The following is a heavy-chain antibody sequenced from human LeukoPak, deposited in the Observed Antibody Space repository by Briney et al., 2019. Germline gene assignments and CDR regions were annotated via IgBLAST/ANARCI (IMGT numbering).Heavy chain of an antibody. J-gene: IGHJ4*02. CDR2: IYYSGST. CDR3: AKGGHSSGWYHDY. V-gene: IGHV4-61*01. D-gene: IGHD6-19*01. CDR1: GGSVSSGSYY. Sequence: SETLSLTCTVSGGSVSSGSYYWSWIRQPPGRGLEWIGYIYYSGSTNYNPSLKSRITISVDTSKNQFSLKLSSVTAADTAAYYCAKGGHSSGWYHDYWGQGTLVTVSS.